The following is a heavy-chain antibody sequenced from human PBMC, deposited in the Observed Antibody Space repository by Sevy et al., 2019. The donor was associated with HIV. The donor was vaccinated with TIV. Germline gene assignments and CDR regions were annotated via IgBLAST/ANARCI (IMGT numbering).Heavy chain of an antibody. J-gene: IGHJ4*02. CDR1: GFIFSSYS. D-gene: IGHD6-13*01. Sequence: GGSLRLSCAASGFIFSSYSINWVRQAPGKGLEWVSSISSSSKYIYYADSVKGRFTISRDNAKNSLFLQMNSLRAEDTAVYYCARDPAIAAAVTFDYWGQETLVTVSS. CDR2: ISSSSKYI. V-gene: IGHV3-21*01. CDR3: ARDPAIAAAVTFDY.